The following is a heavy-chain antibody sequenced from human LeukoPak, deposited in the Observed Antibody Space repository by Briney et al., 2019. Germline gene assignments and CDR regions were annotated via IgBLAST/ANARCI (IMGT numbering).Heavy chain of an antibody. CDR3: ARDRYRSGWADAFDI. CDR1: GFAFSNYA. Sequence: GGSLRLSCGASGFAFSNYAMHGVRQAPGKGLEWVAVTWYDGGNKYYADSVKGRFTISRDNSKNRLYLQLNSLRDEDTAVYYCARDRYRSGWADAFDIWGQGTMVTVSS. J-gene: IGHJ3*02. CDR2: TWYDGGNK. D-gene: IGHD6-19*01. V-gene: IGHV3-33*01.